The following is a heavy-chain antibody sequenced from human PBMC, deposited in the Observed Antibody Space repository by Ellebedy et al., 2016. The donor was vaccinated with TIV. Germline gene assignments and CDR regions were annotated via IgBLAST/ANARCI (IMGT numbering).Heavy chain of an antibody. J-gene: IGHJ4*01. CDR2: ISYDGINK. Sequence: GGSLRLSCAASGFLLSNSAMFWVRQAPGKGLAWVAVISYDGINKDYADSVKGRFTVSRDGSKNTLYLEMNSLRLDDTAVYYCARAGEKWELNYWGQGALVTVSS. D-gene: IGHD1-26*01. CDR3: ARAGEKWELNY. V-gene: IGHV3-30*04. CDR1: GFLLSNSA.